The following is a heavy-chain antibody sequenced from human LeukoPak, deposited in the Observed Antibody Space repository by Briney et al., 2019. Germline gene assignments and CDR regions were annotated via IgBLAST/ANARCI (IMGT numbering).Heavy chain of an antibody. D-gene: IGHD5-18*01. CDR3: ARARSSYGYGDAFDI. CDR2: IIPIFGTA. V-gene: IGHV1-69*06. Sequence: GTSVKVSCKASGGTFSSYAISWVRQAPGQGLEWMGGIIPIFGTANYAQKFQGRVTITADKSTSTAYMELSSLRSEDTAVYYCARARSSYGYGDAFDIWGQGTMVTVSS. CDR1: GGTFSSYA. J-gene: IGHJ3*02.